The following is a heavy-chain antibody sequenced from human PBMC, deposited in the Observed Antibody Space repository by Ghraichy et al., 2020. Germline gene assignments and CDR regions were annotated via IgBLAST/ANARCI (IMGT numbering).Heavy chain of an antibody. CDR2: IIPISHTA. CDR1: GGTFSIYA. J-gene: IGHJ6*03. Sequence: SVKVSCKASGGTFSIYAISWVRQAPGQGLEWMGGIIPISHTANYAQKFQGRVTFTADESTSTAYMELSSLRSEDTAVYYCATHYYCNSTICYNLGAVKYYYYYTKVWGKGTTVTVSS. CDR3: ATHYYCNSTICYNLGAVKYYYYYTKV. D-gene: IGHD2-2*02. V-gene: IGHV1-69*13.